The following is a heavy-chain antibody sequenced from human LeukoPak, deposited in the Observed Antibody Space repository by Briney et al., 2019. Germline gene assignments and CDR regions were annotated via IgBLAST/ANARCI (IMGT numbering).Heavy chain of an antibody. D-gene: IGHD3-10*01. CDR2: IYYSGST. CDR3: ASILWFGEFNDY. Sequence: SEALSLTCTVSGGSISSGGYYWSWIRRHPGKGLEWIGYIYYSGSTYYNPSLKSRVTISVDTSKNQFSLKLSSVTAADTAVYYCASILWFGEFNDYWGQGTLVTVSS. CDR1: GGSISSGGYY. J-gene: IGHJ4*02. V-gene: IGHV4-31*03.